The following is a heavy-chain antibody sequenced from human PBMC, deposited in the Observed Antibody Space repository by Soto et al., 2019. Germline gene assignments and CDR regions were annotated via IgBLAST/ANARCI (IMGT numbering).Heavy chain of an antibody. J-gene: IGHJ6*02. CDR1: GDSISSDY. V-gene: IGHV4-59*08. CDR3: ARAIVVTVGGMDV. Sequence: SETLSLTCTVTGDSISSDYWSWLRQTPGKGLEWIGYIYYSGSSYFNPSLTSRVTMSEDTSKNQFSLKLTSVTATDTAVYYCARAIVVTVGGMDVWGRGTTVTVSS. CDR2: IYYSGSS. D-gene: IGHD5-12*01.